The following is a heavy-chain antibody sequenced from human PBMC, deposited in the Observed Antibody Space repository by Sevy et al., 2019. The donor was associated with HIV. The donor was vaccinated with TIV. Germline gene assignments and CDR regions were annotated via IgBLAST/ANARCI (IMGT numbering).Heavy chain of an antibody. CDR1: GFTFSSYT. CDR2: ISSSSTYI. V-gene: IGHV3-21*01. J-gene: IGHJ4*02. D-gene: IGHD2-2*01. Sequence: GGSLRLSCAASGFTFSSYTMNWVRQAPGKGLEWVSSISSSSTYIYYADSLKGRFTISRDNAKNSVYLQMNSLRAEYTAVYYCARDGGCTSTSCLLHFDYWGQGTLVTVSS. CDR3: ARDGGCTSTSCLLHFDY.